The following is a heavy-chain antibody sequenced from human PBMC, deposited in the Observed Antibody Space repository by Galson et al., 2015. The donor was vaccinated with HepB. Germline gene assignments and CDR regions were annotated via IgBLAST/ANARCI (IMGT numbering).Heavy chain of an antibody. V-gene: IGHV3-48*03. CDR1: GFTFSSYE. D-gene: IGHD1-26*01. Sequence: SLRLSCAASGFTFSSYEMNWVRQAPGKGLEWVSRISTIGSDITYTDSVKGRFIISRDNAKNSLFLQMNSVRAEDTAVYYCVRRLGDWFDPWGQGTLVTVSS. CDR2: ISTIGSDI. J-gene: IGHJ5*02. CDR3: VRRLGDWFDP.